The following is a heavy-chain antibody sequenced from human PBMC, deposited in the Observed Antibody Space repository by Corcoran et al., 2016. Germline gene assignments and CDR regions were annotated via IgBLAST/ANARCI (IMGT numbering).Heavy chain of an antibody. D-gene: IGHD3-3*01. CDR3: TTGVTIFGVVIDPYYYYGMDV. J-gene: IGHJ6*02. V-gene: IGHV3-15*07. CDR1: GFAFSTYS. Sequence: EVHLVESGGGLVKPGGSLRLSCAASGFAFSTYSMNWVRQAPGKGLEWVGRIKSKTDGGTTDYAAPVKGRFTISRDDSKNTLYLQMNSLKTEDTAVYYCTTGVTIFGVVIDPYYYYGMDVWGQGTTVTVSS. CDR2: IKSKTDGGTT.